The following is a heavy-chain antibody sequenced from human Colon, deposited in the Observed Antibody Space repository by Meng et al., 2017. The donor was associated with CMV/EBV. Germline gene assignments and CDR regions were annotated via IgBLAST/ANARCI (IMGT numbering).Heavy chain of an antibody. J-gene: IGHJ4*02. CDR2: AYYRSTWYL. Sequence: SCDISGDSVSAPSSAWHWIRQSPSRGLEWLGRAYYRSTWYLDYAVSVKSRIIISPDTSKNQFSLHLSSVTPEDTALYYCARAYATGYLDYWGLGTLVTVSS. CDR3: ARAYATGYLDY. D-gene: IGHD3-9*01. CDR1: GDSVSAPSSA. V-gene: IGHV6-1*01.